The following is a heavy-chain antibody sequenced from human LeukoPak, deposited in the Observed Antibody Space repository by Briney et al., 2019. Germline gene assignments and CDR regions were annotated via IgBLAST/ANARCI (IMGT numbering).Heavy chain of an antibody. Sequence: ASETLSLTCTVSGGSISSDYWQWIRQPPGKGLECVGYIYNSGNNHYNSSLKSRVTISIDTSKNQFSLKLASVTAADTAVYYCATRGYWGQGTLVAVSS. V-gene: IGHV4-59*08. CDR1: GGSISSDY. CDR2: IYNSGNN. D-gene: IGHD3-10*01. J-gene: IGHJ4*02. CDR3: ATRGY.